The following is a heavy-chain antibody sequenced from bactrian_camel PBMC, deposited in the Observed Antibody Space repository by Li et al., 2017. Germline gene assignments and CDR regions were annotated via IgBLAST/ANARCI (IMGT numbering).Heavy chain of an antibody. CDR2: IDTDGST. CDR1: GYIFSSCG. J-gene: IGHJ5*01. V-gene: IGHV3S57*01. Sequence: HVQLVESGGGSVQAGGSLKLSCAASGYIFSSCGMGWYRQVPGKDREGVAAIDTDGSTTYADSVKGRFTISFDNAKNTLYLQMNSLKPEDTAVYYCAATGGGYCHTTEFAYWG. CDR3: AATGGGYCHTTEFAY. D-gene: IGHD2*01.